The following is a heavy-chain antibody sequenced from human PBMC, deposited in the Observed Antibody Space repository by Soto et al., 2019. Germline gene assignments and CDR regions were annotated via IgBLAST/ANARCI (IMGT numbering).Heavy chain of an antibody. CDR3: ARLNGYCVSTSCHGYYGMDV. D-gene: IGHD2-2*03. Sequence: SETLSLTCSVSGGSISGNYWSWIRQPPGKGLEFIGYISYTGSPNYNPSLKSRVTISVDTSMSEFSLRLRSVTAADTAVYYCARLNGYCVSTSCHGYYGMDVWGQGTTVTVSS. J-gene: IGHJ6*02. CDR2: ISYTGSP. CDR1: GGSISGNY. V-gene: IGHV4-59*08.